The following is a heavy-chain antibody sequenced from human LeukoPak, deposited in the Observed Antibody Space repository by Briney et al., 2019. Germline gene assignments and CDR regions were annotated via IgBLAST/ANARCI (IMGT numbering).Heavy chain of an antibody. CDR2: ISYDGSNK. Sequence: GGSLRLSCAASGFTFSDYALGWVRQAPGKGLEWVAVISYDGSNKYYADSVKGRFTISRDNSKNTLYLQMNSLRAEDTAVYYCAKEGFGYFDYWGQGTLVTVSS. D-gene: IGHD3-10*01. J-gene: IGHJ4*02. CDR1: GFTFSDYA. V-gene: IGHV3-30*18. CDR3: AKEGFGYFDY.